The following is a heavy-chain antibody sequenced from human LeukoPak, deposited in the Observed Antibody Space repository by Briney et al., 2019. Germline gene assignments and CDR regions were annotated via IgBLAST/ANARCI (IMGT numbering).Heavy chain of an antibody. CDR2: INGDGTST. CDR1: GFIFSTQW. V-gene: IGHV3-74*01. Sequence: GGSLRISCAASGFIFSTQWMHGVRQGPGKGLVWVSGINGDGTSTIYAGSVKGRFTISRDNAKNTLYLQMNSLRADDTAVYYCMRGYDIWGQGTMVTDSS. J-gene: IGHJ3*02. CDR3: MRGYDI.